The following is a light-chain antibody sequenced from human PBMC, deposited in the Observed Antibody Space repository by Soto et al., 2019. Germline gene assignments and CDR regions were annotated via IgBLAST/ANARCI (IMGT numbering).Light chain of an antibody. Sequence: EIFLTPAPGTPFLSLRGIATPPCRASQSVSNNYLAWYQQKPGQAPRLLIYGASNRATGIPDRFSGSGSGTDFTLTISRLEPEDFAVYYCQQYGSSGTFGQGTKVDIK. CDR2: GAS. J-gene: IGKJ1*01. CDR3: QQYGSSGT. CDR1: QSVSNNY. V-gene: IGKV3-20*01.